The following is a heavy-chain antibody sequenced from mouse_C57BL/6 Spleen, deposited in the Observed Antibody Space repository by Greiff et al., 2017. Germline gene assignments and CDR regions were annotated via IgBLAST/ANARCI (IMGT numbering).Heavy chain of an antibody. CDR1: GYTFTSYW. D-gene: IGHD1-1*01. CDR3: GRIYYYGSSYNY. CDR2: INPSNGGT. J-gene: IGHJ2*01. V-gene: IGHV1-53*01. Sequence: QVQLQQPGTELVKPGASVKLSCKASGYTFTSYWMHWVKQRPGHGLEWIGNINPSNGGTNYNEKFKSKATLTVDKSSSPAYMPLSSLTSEDAAVYYCGRIYYYGSSYNYWGQGTTLTVSS.